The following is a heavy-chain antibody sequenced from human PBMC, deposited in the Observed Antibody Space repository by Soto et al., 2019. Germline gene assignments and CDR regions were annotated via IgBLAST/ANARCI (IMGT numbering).Heavy chain of an antibody. Sequence: PGGSLRLSCAASGFTFSSYAMSWVRQAPGKGLEWVSAISGSGGSTYYADSVKGRFTISRDNSKNTLYLQMNSLRAEDTAVYYCARREGSGWYYFQHWGQGTLVTVSS. CDR3: ARREGSGWYYFQH. V-gene: IGHV3-23*01. CDR1: GFTFSSYA. CDR2: ISGSGGST. J-gene: IGHJ1*01. D-gene: IGHD6-19*01.